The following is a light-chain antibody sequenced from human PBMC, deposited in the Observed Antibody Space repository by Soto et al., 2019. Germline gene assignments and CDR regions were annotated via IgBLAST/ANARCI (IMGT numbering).Light chain of an antibody. V-gene: IGLV2-11*01. CDR2: DVT. Sequence: QSALTQPRSVSGSPGQSVTISCTGTSSDVGNYNYVSWYQQHPGKAPKLVIFDVTERPSGVPDRFSGSKSDNTASLTISGLQAEEGADYYWLSYSGKHNRVFGGGAQLTVL. CDR3: LSYSGKHNRV. CDR1: SSDVGNYNY. J-gene: IGLJ2*01.